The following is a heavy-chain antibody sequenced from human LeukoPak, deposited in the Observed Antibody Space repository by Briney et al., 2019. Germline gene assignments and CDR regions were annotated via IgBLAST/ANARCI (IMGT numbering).Heavy chain of an antibody. J-gene: IGHJ4*02. CDR1: GYTFTGYY. D-gene: IGHD6-13*01. CDR3: ATSSSWYVPGFDY. CDR2: INPNSGGT. V-gene: IGHV1-2*02. Sequence: ASVKVSCKASGYTFTGYYMHWVRQAPGQGLEWMGWINPNSGGTNYAQKFQGRVTMTRDTSISTAYMELSRLRSDDTAVYYCATSSSWYVPGFDYWGQGTLVTVSS.